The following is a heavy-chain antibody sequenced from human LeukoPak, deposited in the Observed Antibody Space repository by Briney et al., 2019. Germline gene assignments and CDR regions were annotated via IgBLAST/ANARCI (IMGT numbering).Heavy chain of an antibody. CDR2: IYYSGST. V-gene: IGHV4-30-4*01. CDR1: GGSISSGDYY. D-gene: IGHD5-18*01. CDR3: ARGLYIQLWLPDY. J-gene: IGHJ4*02. Sequence: PSQTLSLTCTVSGGSISSGDYYWSWIRQPPGKGLEWIGYIYYSGSTYYNPSLKSRVTISVDTSKNQFSLKLSSVTAADTAVYYCARGLYIQLWLPDYWGQGTLVTVSS.